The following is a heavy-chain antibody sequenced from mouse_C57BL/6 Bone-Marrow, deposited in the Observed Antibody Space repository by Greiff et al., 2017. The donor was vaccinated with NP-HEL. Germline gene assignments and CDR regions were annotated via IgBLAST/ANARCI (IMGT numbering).Heavy chain of an antibody. CDR2: IYPGDGDT. CDR1: GYAFSSSW. CDR3: ARWSHYSAMDY. Sequence: VQGVESGPELVKPGASVKISCKASGYAFSSSWMNWVKQRPGKGLEWIGRIYPGDGDTNYNGKFKGKATLTADKSSSTAYMQLSSLTSEYSAVYFCARWSHYSAMDYWGQGTSVTVSS. V-gene: IGHV1-82*01. J-gene: IGHJ4*01.